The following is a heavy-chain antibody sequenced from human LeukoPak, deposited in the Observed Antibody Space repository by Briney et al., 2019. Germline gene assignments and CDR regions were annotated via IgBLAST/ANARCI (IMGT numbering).Heavy chain of an antibody. D-gene: IGHD6-13*01. CDR1: GGSISSSSYY. CDR2: IYYSGST. Sequence: SETLSLTCTVSGGSISSSSYYWGWIRQPPGKGLEWIGSIYYSGSTYYNPSLNGRVTISVDTSKNKFSLKLSSVTAADTAVYYCARLYSSSWHFDYWGQGTLVTVSS. CDR3: ARLYSSSWHFDY. V-gene: IGHV4-39*07. J-gene: IGHJ4*02.